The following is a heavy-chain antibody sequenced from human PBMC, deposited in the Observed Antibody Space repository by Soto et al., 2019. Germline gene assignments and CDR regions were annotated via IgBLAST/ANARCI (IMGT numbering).Heavy chain of an antibody. V-gene: IGHV1-8*01. J-gene: IGHJ5*02. Sequence: QVQLVQSGAETKKPGASVKVSCKASGYTFISYDIHWVRQATGQGLEWMGWMNPNRGTTGYAQKFQGRVTMTRNTSISTAYMELNSLTSEDTAVYYCARGGSPTPTIWDNWFDPWGQGTLVTVSS. CDR1: GYTFISYD. D-gene: IGHD1-26*01. CDR2: MNPNRGTT. CDR3: ARGGSPTPTIWDNWFDP.